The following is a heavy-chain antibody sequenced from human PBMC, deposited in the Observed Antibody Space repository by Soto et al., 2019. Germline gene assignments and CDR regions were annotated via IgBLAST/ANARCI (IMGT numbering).Heavy chain of an antibody. D-gene: IGHD1-26*01. V-gene: IGHV1-24*01. CDR2: FDPEDGET. Sequence: GASVKVSCKVSGYTLTELSMHWVRQAPGKGLEWMGGFDPEDGETIYAQKFQGRVTMTEDTSTDTAYMELSNLRSEDTAVYYCATAATRAPRFDYWGQGTLVTVSS. CDR1: GYTLTELS. J-gene: IGHJ4*02. CDR3: ATAATRAPRFDY.